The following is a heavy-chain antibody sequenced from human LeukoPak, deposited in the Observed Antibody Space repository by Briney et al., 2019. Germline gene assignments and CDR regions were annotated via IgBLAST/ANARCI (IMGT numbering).Heavy chain of an antibody. CDR2: MYYSGST. CDR1: GGSISSSSYY. J-gene: IGHJ4*02. D-gene: IGHD6-25*01. V-gene: IGHV4-39*01. CDR3: ARLRFPPANFFDY. Sequence: SETLSLTCTVSGGSISSSSYYWGWIRQPPGKGLEWIGSMYYSGSTYYNPSLKRRVTIFIDTSKNQFSLKLSSVTAADTAVYYCARLRFPPANFFDYWGQGTLVTVSS.